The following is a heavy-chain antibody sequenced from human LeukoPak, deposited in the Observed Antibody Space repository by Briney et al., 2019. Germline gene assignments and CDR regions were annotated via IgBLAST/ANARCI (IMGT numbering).Heavy chain of an antibody. CDR3: ARGLRRIDAFDV. Sequence: PSETLTLTCSVSDDSMNNSTYSWTWIRQTPGKGLEWIGYIYHSGTTFYNPSLKSRVTISLDGSKNHFFLTLTSMTAADTAVYCCARGLRRIDAFDVWGQGTMVTVSS. CDR1: DDSMNNSTYS. CDR2: IYHSGTT. J-gene: IGHJ3*01. V-gene: IGHV4-30-2*01. D-gene: IGHD4-17*01.